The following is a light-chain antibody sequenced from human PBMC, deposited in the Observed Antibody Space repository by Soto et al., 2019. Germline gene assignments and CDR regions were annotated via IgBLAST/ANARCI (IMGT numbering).Light chain of an antibody. CDR1: QGISSY. Sequence: AIRMTQSPSSLSASTGDRVTITLRASQGISSYLAWYQQKPGKAPKLLVYAASTLQSGVPSRFSGSGSGTKFTLTIASLQPDDFATYYCQQYETFSGTFGPGTKVDI. V-gene: IGKV1-8*01. CDR2: AAS. CDR3: QQYETFSGT. J-gene: IGKJ1*01.